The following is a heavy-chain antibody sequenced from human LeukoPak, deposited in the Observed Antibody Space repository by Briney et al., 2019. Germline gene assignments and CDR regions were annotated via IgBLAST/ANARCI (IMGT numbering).Heavy chain of an antibody. Sequence: GGSLRLSCEASGFTFINYAMNWVRQAPEKGLEWVSTVSGPGTTTYYADSVKGRFTVSRDNSKNTVFLQMDSLRAEDTAVYYCATRRSGNYFATFDYWGQGVLVTVSS. CDR2: VSGPGTTT. J-gene: IGHJ4*02. CDR3: ATRRSGNYFATFDY. D-gene: IGHD3-22*01. CDR1: GFTFINYA. V-gene: IGHV3-23*01.